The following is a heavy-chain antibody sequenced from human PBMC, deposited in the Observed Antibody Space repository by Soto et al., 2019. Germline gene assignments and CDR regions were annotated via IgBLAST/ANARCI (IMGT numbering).Heavy chain of an antibody. V-gene: IGHV3-23*01. CDR2: ISGSGGST. CDR1: GFTFSSYA. D-gene: IGHD3-22*01. Sequence: LRLSCAASGFTFSSYAMSWVRQAPGKGLEWVSAISGSGGSTYYADSVKGRFTISRDNSKNTLYLQMNSLRAEDTAVYYCAKSRDDYYDSSGYPLPFADWGQGTLVTVSS. J-gene: IGHJ4*02. CDR3: AKSRDDYYDSSGYPLPFAD.